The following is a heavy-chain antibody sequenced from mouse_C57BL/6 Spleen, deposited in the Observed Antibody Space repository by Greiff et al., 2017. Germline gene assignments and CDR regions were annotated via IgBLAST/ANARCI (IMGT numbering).Heavy chain of an antibody. CDR1: GYSITSGYY. D-gene: IGHD4-1*01. V-gene: IGHV3-6*01. CDR2: ISYDGSN. CDR3: ARTGGGTWYFDV. Sequence: EVQLQESGPGLVKPSQSLSLTCSVTGYSITSGYYWNWIRQFPGNKLEWMGYISYDGSNNYNPSLKNRISITRDTSKKQFFLKLNSVTTEDTATYYCARTGGGTWYFDVWGTGTTVTVSS. J-gene: IGHJ1*03.